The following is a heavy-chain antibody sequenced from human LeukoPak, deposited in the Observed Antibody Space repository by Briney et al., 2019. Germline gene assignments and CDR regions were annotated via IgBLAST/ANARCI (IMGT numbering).Heavy chain of an antibody. CDR1: GGSISRGSYY. Sequence: PSETLSLTCTVSGGSISRGSYYWSSIRQPAGKGREWIGRINTSGSTNYNPSLKRRVTISVDTSKNQFYLKLSSVTAADTAVYYCARVPFMGYYYYMDVWGKGTTVTVSS. CDR2: INTSGST. D-gene: IGHD1-26*01. J-gene: IGHJ6*03. V-gene: IGHV4-61*02. CDR3: ARVPFMGYYYYMDV.